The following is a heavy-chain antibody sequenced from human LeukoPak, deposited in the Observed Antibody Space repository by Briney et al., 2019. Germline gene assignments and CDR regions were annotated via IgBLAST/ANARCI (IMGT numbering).Heavy chain of an antibody. CDR3: ASGPRRAVGTLWN. J-gene: IGHJ4*02. D-gene: IGHD1-7*01. CDR1: GGSIGSHY. Sequence: SETLSLTCTVSGGSIGSHYWTWIRQPPGKGLEWIGYVYDIGSTKYNPSLKSRVTISVDTSKNQFSLKLSSVTAADTAVYYCASGPRRAVGTLWNWGQGTLVTVSS. V-gene: IGHV4-59*11. CDR2: VYDIGST.